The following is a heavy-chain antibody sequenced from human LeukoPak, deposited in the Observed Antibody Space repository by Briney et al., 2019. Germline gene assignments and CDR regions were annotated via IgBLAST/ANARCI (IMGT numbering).Heavy chain of an antibody. D-gene: IGHD6-13*01. CDR2: ITPIFGTA. CDR3: ARTLAAAGNPSSFHFDH. CDR1: GGTFSSYA. Sequence: SVKVSCKASGGTFSSYAISWVRQAPGQGLEWMGGITPIFGTANYAQKFQGRVTITADESTSTAYMELSSLRSEDTAVYYCARTLAAAGNPSSFHFDHWGQGTLVTVSS. J-gene: IGHJ4*02. V-gene: IGHV1-69*13.